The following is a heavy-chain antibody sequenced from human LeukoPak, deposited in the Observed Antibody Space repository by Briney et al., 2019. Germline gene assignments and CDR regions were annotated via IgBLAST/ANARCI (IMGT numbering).Heavy chain of an antibody. CDR2: IKQDGSEK. D-gene: IGHD2-2*01. CDR1: GFTFSSYW. V-gene: IGHV3-7*03. CDR3: AKRQVGKGYCSSTSCLGALDY. Sequence: GGSLRLSCAASGFTFSSYWMSWVRLAPGKGLEWVANIKQDGSEKYYVDSVKGRFTISRDNAKNSLYLQMNSLRAEDTAVYYCAKRQVGKGYCSSTSCLGALDYWGQGTLVTVSS. J-gene: IGHJ4*02.